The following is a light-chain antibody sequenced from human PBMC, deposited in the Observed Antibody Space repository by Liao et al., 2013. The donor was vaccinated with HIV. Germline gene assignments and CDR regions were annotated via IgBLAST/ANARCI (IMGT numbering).Light chain of an antibody. CDR2: QDS. J-gene: IGLJ3*02. CDR1: NLSNILGNKY. V-gene: IGLV3-1*01. CDR3: LAWGGSTWV. Sequence: SYGLTQPPSVSVSTGQTASITCYGDNLSNILGNKYLHWYLQRPGQSPVLVIYQDSKRPSGIPGRFSGSSSGNTGTLTISGTQSMDEAAYYCLAWGGSTWVFGGGTKLTLV.